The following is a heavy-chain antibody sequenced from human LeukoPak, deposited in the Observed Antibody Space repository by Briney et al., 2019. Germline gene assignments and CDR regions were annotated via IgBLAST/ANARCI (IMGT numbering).Heavy chain of an antibody. CDR2: INTNTGNP. Sequence: ASVKVSCKASGYTFTGYYMHWVRQAPGQGLEWMGWINTNTGNPTYAQGFTGRFVFSLDTSVSTAYLQISSLKAEDTAVYYCARDKVARGYNWFDPWGQGTLVTVSS. CDR1: GYTFTGYY. V-gene: IGHV7-4-1*02. CDR3: ARDKVARGYNWFDP. J-gene: IGHJ5*02. D-gene: IGHD3-10*01.